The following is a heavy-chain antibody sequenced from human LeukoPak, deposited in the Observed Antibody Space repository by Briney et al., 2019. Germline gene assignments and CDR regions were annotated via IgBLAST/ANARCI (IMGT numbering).Heavy chain of an antibody. Sequence: KPSETLSLTCTVSGGSISSSSYYWGWIRQPPGKGLEWIGSIYHSGSTYYNPSLKSRVTISVDTSKNQFSLKLSSVTAADTAVYYCARLTHYREFDYWGQGTLVTVSS. CDR1: GGSISSSSYY. V-gene: IGHV4-39*07. J-gene: IGHJ4*02. CDR2: IYHSGST. D-gene: IGHD3-10*01. CDR3: ARLTHYREFDY.